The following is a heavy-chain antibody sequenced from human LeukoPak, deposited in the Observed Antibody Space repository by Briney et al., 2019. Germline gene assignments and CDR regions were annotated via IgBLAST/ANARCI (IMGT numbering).Heavy chain of an antibody. J-gene: IGHJ6*02. CDR3: ARPYSYGNYYYYGMDV. CDR2: IIPILGIA. D-gene: IGHD5-18*01. V-gene: IGHV1-69*04. Sequence: ASVKVSCKASGGTFSSYAISWVRQAPGQGLEWMGRIIPILGIANYAQKFQGRVTITADKSTSTAYMELSSLRSEDTAVYYCARPYSYGNYYYYGMDVWGQGTTVTVSS. CDR1: GGTFSSYA.